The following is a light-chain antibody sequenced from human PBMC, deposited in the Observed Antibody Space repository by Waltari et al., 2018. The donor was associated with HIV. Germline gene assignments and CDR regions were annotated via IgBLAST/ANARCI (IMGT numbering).Light chain of an antibody. CDR2: GKN. V-gene: IGLV1-44*01. CDR3: ASWDASLNGPV. Sequence: QSVLTQPPSKSGTPGQRVTISCSGSSSNIGSNTVSWFQQFPGKAPKVLIYGKNGRPSGVPDRFSGSKSGASASLAIGGLQSEDEADYYCASWDASLNGPVFGGGTTVTVL. J-gene: IGLJ2*01. CDR1: SSNIGSNT.